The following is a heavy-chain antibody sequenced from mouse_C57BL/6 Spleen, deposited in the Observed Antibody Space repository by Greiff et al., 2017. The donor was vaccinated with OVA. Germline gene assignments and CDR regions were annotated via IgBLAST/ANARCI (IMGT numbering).Heavy chain of an antibody. CDR3: GNLYYGYDAYDFDY. J-gene: IGHJ2*01. Sequence: QVQLQQSGPELVKPGASVKISCKASGYAFSSSWMNWVKQRPGKGLEWIGRIYPGDGDTNYTGKFKGKATLTSDKSSSTAYMQLSSLTSEDSAVYFCGNLYYGYDAYDFDYWGQGTTLTVSS. CDR1: GYAFSSSW. CDR2: IYPGDGDT. V-gene: IGHV1-82*01. D-gene: IGHD2-2*01.